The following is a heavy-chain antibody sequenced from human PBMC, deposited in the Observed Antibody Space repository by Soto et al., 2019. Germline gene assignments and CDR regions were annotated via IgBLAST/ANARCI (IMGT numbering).Heavy chain of an antibody. CDR1: GYTFTSYG. J-gene: IGHJ6*02. Sequence: AASVKVSCKASGYTFTSYGIHWVRQAPGQRLEWTGWINAGNGNTKYSEKFQGRVTITRDTSASTAYLELSSLRSEDTAVYYCARDPNDSIAYYHHCYYGMVVWGPGTTLTV. CDR2: INAGNGNT. D-gene: IGHD3-22*01. V-gene: IGHV1-3*01. CDR3: ARDPNDSIAYYHHCYYGMVV.